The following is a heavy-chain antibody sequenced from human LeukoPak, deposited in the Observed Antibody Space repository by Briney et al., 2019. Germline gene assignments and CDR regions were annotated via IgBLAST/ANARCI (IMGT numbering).Heavy chain of an antibody. J-gene: IGHJ4*02. CDR3: AKGLVAGNQYFDS. CDR1: GFTFSTYA. V-gene: IGHV3-23*01. CDR2: IGRDGINT. Sequence: LPGGSLRLSCVASGFTFSTYAMSWVRQAPGKGLEWVSAIGRDGINTKYADSVNGRFTVSKDNSRDTLYLQMSSLRADDTAVYYCAKGLVAGNQYFDSWGQGTLVTVSS. D-gene: IGHD2-15*01.